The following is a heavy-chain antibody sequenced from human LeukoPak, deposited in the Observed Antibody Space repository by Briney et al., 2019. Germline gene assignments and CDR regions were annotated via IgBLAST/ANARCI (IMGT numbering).Heavy chain of an antibody. Sequence: PSETLSLTCTVSGGSISSYYWSWIRQPPGKGLEWIGEINHSGSTNYNPSLKSRVTISVDTSKNQFSLKLSSVTAADTAVYYCAREDSRLFDYWGQGTLVTVSS. V-gene: IGHV4-34*01. CDR3: AREDSRLFDY. CDR1: GGSISSYY. CDR2: INHSGST. D-gene: IGHD6-13*01. J-gene: IGHJ4*02.